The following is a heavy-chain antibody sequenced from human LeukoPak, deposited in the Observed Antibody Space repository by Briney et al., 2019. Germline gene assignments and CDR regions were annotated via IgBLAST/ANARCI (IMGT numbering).Heavy chain of an antibody. D-gene: IGHD2-15*01. CDR2: IKQDGSEK. CDR1: GFTFSNYW. CDR3: AREEGRGSPFDY. J-gene: IGHJ4*02. V-gene: IGHV3-7*03. Sequence: GGSLRLSCAASGFTFSNYWMSWVRQAPGKGLEWVANIKQDGSEKYYVDSVKSRFTISRDNAKNSLYLQMNSLRAEDTAVYYCAREEGRGSPFDYWGQGTLVTVSS.